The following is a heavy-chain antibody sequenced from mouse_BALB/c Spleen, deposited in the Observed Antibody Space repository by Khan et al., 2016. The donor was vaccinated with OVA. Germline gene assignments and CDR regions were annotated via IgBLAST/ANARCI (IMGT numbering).Heavy chain of an antibody. CDR1: GYSFTNYG. Sequence: QVQLQQSGPELKKPGETVKISCKASGYSFTNYGINWVKQSPGKALKWMGWINTYTGEPTYADDFKGRFAFSLEPSANTAYLQINILKNEDTATYFCARPPYFSYTLDYWGQGTSVTVSS. V-gene: IGHV9-3-1*01. J-gene: IGHJ4*01. CDR2: INTYTGEP. CDR3: ARPPYFSYTLDY. D-gene: IGHD2-10*01.